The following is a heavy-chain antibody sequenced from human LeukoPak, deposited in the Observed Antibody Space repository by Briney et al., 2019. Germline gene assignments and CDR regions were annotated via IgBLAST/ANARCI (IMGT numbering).Heavy chain of an antibody. V-gene: IGHV6-1*01. D-gene: IGHD5-24*01. CDR1: GDSVSTNSFG. CDR3: ARGWLQSGFDY. Sequence: SQTLSLTCAISGDSVSTNSFGWNWIRQSPSRGLEWLGRTYYNSGWYTDYAASVKSRITINPDTSKNQFSLQLNSLTPEDTAVYFCARGWLQSGFDYWGQGTLVTVSS. J-gene: IGHJ4*02. CDR2: TYYNSGWYT.